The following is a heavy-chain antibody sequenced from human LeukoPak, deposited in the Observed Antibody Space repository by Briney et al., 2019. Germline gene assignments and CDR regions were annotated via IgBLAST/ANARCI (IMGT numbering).Heavy chain of an antibody. J-gene: IGHJ4*02. CDR1: GYTFTDYY. CDR3: ARDRGGVSETYYFLY. D-gene: IGHD3-22*01. Sequence: AASVKVSCKASGYTFTDYYMHWVRQAPGQGLEWLGWINPNNGGTNYAQKLQGRVTMTRDTSISTAYMELSSLRSDDTAVYYCARDRGGVSETYYFLYWGLGPLVPGPS. V-gene: IGHV1-2*02. CDR2: INPNNGGT.